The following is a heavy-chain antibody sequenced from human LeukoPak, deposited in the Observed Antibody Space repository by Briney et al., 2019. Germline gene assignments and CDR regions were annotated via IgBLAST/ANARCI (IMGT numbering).Heavy chain of an antibody. CDR1: GCTFDDYG. V-gene: IGHV3-20*04. Sequence: GGSLRLSCAASGCTFDDYGMSWVRQAPGKGLEWVSGINWNGGSTGYADSVKSRFTISRDNAKNSLYLQMNSLRAEDTALYYCARGDYDYVWGSYLIDYWGQGTLVTVSS. D-gene: IGHD3-16*01. J-gene: IGHJ4*02. CDR2: INWNGGST. CDR3: ARGDYDYVWGSYLIDY.